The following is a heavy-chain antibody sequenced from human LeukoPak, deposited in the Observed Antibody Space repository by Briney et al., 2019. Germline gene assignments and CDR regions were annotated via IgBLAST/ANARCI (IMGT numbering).Heavy chain of an antibody. D-gene: IGHD6-19*01. CDR1: GYTFTGYY. J-gene: IGHJ4*02. CDR3: ARAKWIAVAGYFDY. CDR2: INPNSGGT. Sequence: ASVKVSCKASGYTFTGYYMHWVRQAPRQGLEWMGWINPNSGGTNYAQKFQGRVTMTRDTSISTAYMELSRLRSDDTAVYYCARAKWIAVAGYFDYWGQGTLVTVSS. V-gene: IGHV1-2*02.